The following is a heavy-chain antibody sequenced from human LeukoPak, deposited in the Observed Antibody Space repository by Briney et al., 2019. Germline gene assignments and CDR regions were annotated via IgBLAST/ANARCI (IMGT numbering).Heavy chain of an antibody. CDR3: ARHGNYYDTSQSDP. J-gene: IGHJ5*02. CDR2: VYHSGST. D-gene: IGHD3-22*01. V-gene: IGHV4-38-2*01. Sequence: SETLSLTXAVSGYSISSGYYWGWIRQPPGKGLEWIGSVYHSGSTYYNPSLKSRVTISVDTSKNQFSLKLSSVTAADTAMYYCARHGNYYDTSQSDPWGQGTLVTVSS. CDR1: GYSISSGYY.